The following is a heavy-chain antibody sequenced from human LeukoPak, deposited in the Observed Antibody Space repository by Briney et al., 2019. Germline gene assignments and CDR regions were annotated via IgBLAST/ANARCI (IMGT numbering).Heavy chain of an antibody. J-gene: IGHJ4*02. V-gene: IGHV1-2*02. CDR2: INPNSGGT. CDR3: ARDRYSSSGGSVGDY. CDR1: GYTFTGYY. Sequence: SVKVSCKASGYTFTGYYMHWVRQAPGQGLEWMGWINPNSGGTNYAQKFQGRVNMTRDTSISIAYMELRRLRSDDTAVYYCARDRYSSSGGSVGDYWGQGTLVTVSS. D-gene: IGHD6-6*01.